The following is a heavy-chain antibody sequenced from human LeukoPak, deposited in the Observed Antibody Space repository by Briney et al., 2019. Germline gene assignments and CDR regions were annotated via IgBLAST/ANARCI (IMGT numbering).Heavy chain of an antibody. Sequence: ASVKVSCKASGYTFTSYYMHWVRQAPGQGLEWMGIINPSGGSTSYAQKFQGRVTVTRDTSTSTVYMELSSLRSEDTAVYYCARVYYYDSSGRYYFDYWGQGTLVTVSS. J-gene: IGHJ4*02. CDR3: ARVYYYDSSGRYYFDY. CDR1: GYTFTSYY. V-gene: IGHV1-46*01. CDR2: INPSGGST. D-gene: IGHD3-22*01.